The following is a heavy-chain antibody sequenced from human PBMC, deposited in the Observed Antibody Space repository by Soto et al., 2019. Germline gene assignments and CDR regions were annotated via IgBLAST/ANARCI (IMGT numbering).Heavy chain of an antibody. D-gene: IGHD5-12*01. V-gene: IGHV5-51*01. CDR2: SYPGDSDT. Sequence: GESLKISCNGSGYSFTSYWIGWVRQMPGKVLEWMGLSYPGDSDTRYSPSFQGQVTISADKSISTAYLQWSSLKASDTAMYYCARRDGYNLGRYYYYGMDVWGQGTTVTVSS. CDR1: GYSFTSYW. CDR3: ARRDGYNLGRYYYYGMDV. J-gene: IGHJ6*02.